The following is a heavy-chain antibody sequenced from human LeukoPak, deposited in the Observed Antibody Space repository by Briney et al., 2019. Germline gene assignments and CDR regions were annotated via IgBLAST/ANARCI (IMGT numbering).Heavy chain of an antibody. J-gene: IGHJ4*02. Sequence: AGSLRLSCAASRFTFSGSAMHWVRHASGKGQESVGRIRSRAKSYTTIYAASVKGRFTTSRDDSKNTAYLQMNSLKTEDTAVYYCTAYCSSTSCLDLIDYWGQGTLVTVSS. D-gene: IGHD2-2*01. CDR3: TAYCSSTSCLDLIDY. CDR2: IRSRAKSYTT. CDR1: RFTFSGSA. V-gene: IGHV3-73*01.